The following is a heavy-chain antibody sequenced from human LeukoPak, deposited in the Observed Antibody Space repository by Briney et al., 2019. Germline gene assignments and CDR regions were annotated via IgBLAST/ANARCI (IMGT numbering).Heavy chain of an antibody. CDR1: DGSLSGYY. D-gene: IGHD4-17*01. CDR2: FNPDGST. CDR3: ARARSTVTTYFDS. V-gene: IGHV4-34*01. J-gene: IGHJ4*02. Sequence: SETLSLTCAVSDGSLSGYYWTWIRQPPGKGLEWIAEFNPDGSTFYNPSLTGRVTISAGTSRSQFSLELRSVTAADTAFHYCARARSTVTTYFDSWGQGTLVTVSS.